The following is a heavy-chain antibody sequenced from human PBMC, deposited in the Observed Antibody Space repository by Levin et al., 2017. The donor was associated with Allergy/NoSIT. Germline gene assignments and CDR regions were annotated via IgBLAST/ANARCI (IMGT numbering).Heavy chain of an antibody. D-gene: IGHD4-17*01. Sequence: SETLSLTCTVSGGSISSSNWSWIRQPPGKGLEWIGYIYYRGSTNNNPPLNTRVTISVDTSKNLFSLKLSSVTAADTAVYYCARDTVGPYGMDVWGQGTAVTVSS. CDR3: ARDTVGPYGMDV. V-gene: IGHV4-59*01. J-gene: IGHJ6*02. CDR2: IYYRGST. CDR1: GGSISSSN.